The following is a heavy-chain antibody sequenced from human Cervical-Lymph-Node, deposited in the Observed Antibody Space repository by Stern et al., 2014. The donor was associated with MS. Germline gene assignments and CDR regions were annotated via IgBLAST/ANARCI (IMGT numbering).Heavy chain of an antibody. CDR2: IFPSDSDA. CDR3: TTSIRTDDF. V-gene: IGHV5-51*01. D-gene: IGHD1/OR15-1a*01. J-gene: IGHJ4*02. Sequence: VQLVQSGAEVKKPGESLKISCRASGYSFSNFWITWVRQMPGEGLEWMGTIFPSDSDARYSPSFQGRVTMSADKSIDTAHLQWSSLKTSDTATYFCTTSIRTDDFWGQGTRVTVSS. CDR1: GYSFSNFW.